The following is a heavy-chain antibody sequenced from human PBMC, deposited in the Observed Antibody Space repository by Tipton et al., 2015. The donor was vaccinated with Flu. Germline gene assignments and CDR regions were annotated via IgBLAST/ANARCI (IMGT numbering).Heavy chain of an antibody. D-gene: IGHD4-17*01. J-gene: IGHJ4*02. CDR2: IKSKTDGGTT. V-gene: IGHV3-15*01. Sequence: SLRLSCAASGFTFSNAWMSWVRQAPGKGLEWVGRIKSKTDGGTTDYAAPVKGRFTISRDDSKNTLYLQMNSLKTEDTAVYYCTAPYGDYEGSFDYWGQGTLVTVSS. CDR1: GFTFSNAW. CDR3: TAPYGDYEGSFDY.